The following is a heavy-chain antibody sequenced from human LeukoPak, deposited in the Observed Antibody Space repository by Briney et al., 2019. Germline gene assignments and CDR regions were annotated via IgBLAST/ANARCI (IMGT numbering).Heavy chain of an antibody. CDR2: INPNSGGT. CDR1: GYTFTGYY. D-gene: IGHD3-10*01. CDR3: ARDWGFGDLYNWFDP. V-gene: IGHV1-2*02. Sequence: SVKVSCKASGYTFTGYYMHWVRQAPGQGLEWMGWINPNSGGTNYAQKLQGRVTMTRDTSISTAYMELSRLRSDDTAVYYCARDWGFGDLYNWFDPWGQGTLVTVSS. J-gene: IGHJ5*02.